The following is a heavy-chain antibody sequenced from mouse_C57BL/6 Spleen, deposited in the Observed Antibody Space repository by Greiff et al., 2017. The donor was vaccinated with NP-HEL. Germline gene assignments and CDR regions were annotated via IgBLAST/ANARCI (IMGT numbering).Heavy chain of an antibody. V-gene: IGHV5-17*01. CDR3: ARQTRSDYDYPAWFAY. D-gene: IGHD2-4*01. CDR1: GFTFSDYG. Sequence: EVQLVESGGGLVKPGGSLKLSCAASGFTFSDYGMHWVRQAPEKGLEWVAYISSGSSTIYYADTVKGRFTISRDNAKNTLFLQMTSLRSEDTAMYYCARQTRSDYDYPAWFAYWGQGTLVTVSA. J-gene: IGHJ3*01. CDR2: ISSGSSTI.